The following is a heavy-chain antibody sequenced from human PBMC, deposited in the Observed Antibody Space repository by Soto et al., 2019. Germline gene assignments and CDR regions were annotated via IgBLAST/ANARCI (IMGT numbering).Heavy chain of an antibody. CDR2: ISWDGADT. CDR3: AKFGWGGIYSESHASDI. CDR1: GFPFDEYS. D-gene: IGHD1-26*01. Sequence: EVQLVESGGGVVQPGGSLRLSCAASGFPFDEYSMNWVRLVPGKGLEWVSLISWDGADTYYADSVKGRFTISRDNSKNSLYLHMNSLTTEDNALYSCAKFGWGGIYSESHASDIWGQGTMVTVSS. J-gene: IGHJ3*02. V-gene: IGHV3-43*01.